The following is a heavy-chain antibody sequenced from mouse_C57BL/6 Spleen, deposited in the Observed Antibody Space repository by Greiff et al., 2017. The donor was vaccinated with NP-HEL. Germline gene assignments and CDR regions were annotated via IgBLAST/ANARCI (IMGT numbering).Heavy chain of an antibody. CDR1: GYAFSSYW. D-gene: IGHD2-5*01. J-gene: IGHJ1*03. Sequence: QVQLQQSGAELVKPGASVKISCKASGYAFSSYWMNWVKQRPGKGLEWIGQIYPGDGDTNYNGKFKGKATLTADKSSSTAYMQLSSLTSEDSAVYFCARKGYSNYGYFDVWGTGTTVTVSS. V-gene: IGHV1-80*01. CDR2: IYPGDGDT. CDR3: ARKGYSNYGYFDV.